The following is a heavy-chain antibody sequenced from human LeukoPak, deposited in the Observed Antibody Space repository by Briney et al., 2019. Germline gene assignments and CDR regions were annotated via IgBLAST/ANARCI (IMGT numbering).Heavy chain of an antibody. CDR3: AGQSDRIRGAMHYYYYYGMDV. D-gene: IGHD3-10*01. CDR2: ISSSSSYI. J-gene: IGHJ6*02. Sequence: GGSLRLSCAASGFTFSSYSMNWVRQAPGKGLEWVSSISSSSSYIYYADSVKGRFTISRDNAKNSLYLQMNSLRAEDTAVYYCAGQSDRIRGAMHYYYYYGMDVWGQGTTVTVSS. CDR1: GFTFSSYS. V-gene: IGHV3-21*01.